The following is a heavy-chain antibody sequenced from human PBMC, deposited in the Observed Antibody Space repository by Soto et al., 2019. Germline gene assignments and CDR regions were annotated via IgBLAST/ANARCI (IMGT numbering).Heavy chain of an antibody. Sequence: GGSLRLSCAASGFSLSSYWMYWVRQTPGKGLVWVARINSDGSSTSYADSVKGRFTISRDNAKNTLYLQMNSLRAEDTAVYYCARDPHYFYDSTGYYDYWGQGTLVTVSS. J-gene: IGHJ4*02. CDR3: ARDPHYFYDSTGYYDY. CDR2: INSDGSST. CDR1: GFSLSSYW. D-gene: IGHD3-22*01. V-gene: IGHV3-74*01.